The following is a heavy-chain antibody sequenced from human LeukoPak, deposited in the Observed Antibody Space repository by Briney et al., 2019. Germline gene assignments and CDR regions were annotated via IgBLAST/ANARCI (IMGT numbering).Heavy chain of an antibody. V-gene: IGHV3-21*01. D-gene: IGHD2-2*01. CDR3: ARASGRCSTSCYDY. CDR1: GFTFSSYS. CDR2: ISSSSSYI. Sequence: GGSLRLSCAASGFTFSSYSMNWVRQAPGKGREWVSSISSSSSYIYYADSVKGRFTISRDNAKNSLYLQMDSLRAEDTAVYYCARASGRCSTSCYDYWGQGTLVTVSS. J-gene: IGHJ4*02.